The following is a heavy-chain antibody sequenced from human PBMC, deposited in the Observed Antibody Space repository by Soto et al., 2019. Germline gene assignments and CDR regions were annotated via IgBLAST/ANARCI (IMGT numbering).Heavy chain of an antibody. V-gene: IGHV3-23*01. D-gene: IGHD3-10*01. Sequence: HPGGSLRLSCTASGFTLQNYAMAWVRQAPGKGLEWVSTLIGGHYGTAYSYSVKGRFTVSRDNSKNCLYLQMNSLGVEDTAMYFCAKGKSTGDIDWFDPWGQGSLVTV. CDR2: LIGGHYGT. J-gene: IGHJ5*02. CDR3: AKGKSTGDIDWFDP. CDR1: GFTLQNYA.